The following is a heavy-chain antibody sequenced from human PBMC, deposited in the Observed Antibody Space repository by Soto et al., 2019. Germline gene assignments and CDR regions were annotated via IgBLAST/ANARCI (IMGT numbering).Heavy chain of an antibody. V-gene: IGHV1-8*01. CDR3: ARWPDGYYYYGMDV. CDR2: MNPNSGNT. Sequence: QVQLVQSGAEVKKPGASVKVSCKASGYTFTSNIINWVGQATGQGLEWMGWMNPNSGNTGYAQKFQGRVTMTRNTSISTAYMELSSLRSEDTAVYYCARWPDGYYYYGMDVWGQGTTVTVSS. CDR1: GYTFTSNI. J-gene: IGHJ6*02.